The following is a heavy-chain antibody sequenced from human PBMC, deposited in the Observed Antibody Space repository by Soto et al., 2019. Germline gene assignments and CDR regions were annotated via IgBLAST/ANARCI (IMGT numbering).Heavy chain of an antibody. CDR2: ISYDGSNK. Sequence: PGGSLRLSCAASGFTFSSYGMHWVRQAPGKGLEWVAVISYDGSNKYYADSVKGRFTISRDNSKNTLYLQMNSLRAEDTAVYYCAKDRFGETYYFDYWGQGTLVTVSS. V-gene: IGHV3-30*18. D-gene: IGHD3-10*01. CDR1: GFTFSSYG. CDR3: AKDRFGETYYFDY. J-gene: IGHJ4*02.